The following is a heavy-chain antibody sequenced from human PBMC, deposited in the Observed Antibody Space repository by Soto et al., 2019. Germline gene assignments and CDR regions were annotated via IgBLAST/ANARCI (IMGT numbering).Heavy chain of an antibody. CDR1: GFTVSSNY. D-gene: IGHD3-3*01. CDR3: ARDAFDFWSGYHDY. J-gene: IGHJ4*02. V-gene: IGHV3-66*01. CDR2: IYNGGST. Sequence: GGSLRLSCAASGFTVSSNYMSWVRQAPGKGLEWVSDIYNGGSTYYADSVKGRFTISGDKSKNTLYLQMSSLSAEDTAVYYCARDAFDFWSGYHDYWGQGTLVTVSS.